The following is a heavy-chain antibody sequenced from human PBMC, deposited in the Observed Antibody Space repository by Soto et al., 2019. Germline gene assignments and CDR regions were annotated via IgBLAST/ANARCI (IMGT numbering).Heavy chain of an antibody. CDR2: IYYSGST. CDR3: ARVCGGDCHNAFDI. CDR1: GGSISSGGYY. V-gene: IGHV4-31*03. Sequence: QVQLQESGPGLVKPSQTLSLTCTVSGGSISSGGYYWSWIRQHPGKGLEWIGYIYYSGSTYYNPSLKSRVTIAVDTSKNQFSLKLSSVTAADTAVYYCARVCGGDCHNAFDIWGQGTMVTVSS. D-gene: IGHD2-21*02. J-gene: IGHJ3*02.